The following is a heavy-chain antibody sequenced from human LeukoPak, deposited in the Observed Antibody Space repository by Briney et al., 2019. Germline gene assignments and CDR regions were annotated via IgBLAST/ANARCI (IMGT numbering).Heavy chain of an antibody. D-gene: IGHD5-24*01. CDR1: GYTFTGYY. Sequence: ASVKVSCKASGYTFTGYYMHWVRQAPGQGLEWMGWINPNSGGTNYAQKFQGRVTMTRDTSISTAYMELSRLRSDDTAVYYCATDPGEMATIEEYWGQGTLVIVSS. J-gene: IGHJ4*02. V-gene: IGHV1-2*02. CDR2: INPNSGGT. CDR3: ATDPGEMATIEEY.